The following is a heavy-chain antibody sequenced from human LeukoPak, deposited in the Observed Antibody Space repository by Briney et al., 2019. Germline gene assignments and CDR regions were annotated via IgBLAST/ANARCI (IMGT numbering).Heavy chain of an antibody. CDR2: FYPGDSAT. CDR1: GYSFTSYW. CDR3: ARHDDYGPVPGYSYGMDV. J-gene: IGHJ6*02. V-gene: IGHV5-51*01. Sequence: GESLKISCKGSGYSFTSYWIAWVRQMPGKGLEWMGSFYPGDSATRYSPSFQGPVTISADKSINTAYLQWSSLKASDTAMYYCARHDDYGPVPGYSYGMDVWGQGTTVTVSS. D-gene: IGHD4/OR15-4a*01.